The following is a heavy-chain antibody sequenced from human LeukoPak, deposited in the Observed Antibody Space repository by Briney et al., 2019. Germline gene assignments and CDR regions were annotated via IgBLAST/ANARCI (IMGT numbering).Heavy chain of an antibody. J-gene: IGHJ4*02. CDR1: GFTFSNAW. CDR3: AKGRTYSSGWYSPRMGEVGFDY. D-gene: IGHD6-19*01. CDR2: IKSKTDGGTT. V-gene: IGHV3-15*01. Sequence: GGSLRLSCAASGFTFSNAWMSWVRQAPGKGLEWVGRIKSKTDGGTTDYAAPVKGRFTISRDDSKNTLYLQMNSLKTEDTAVYYCAKGRTYSSGWYSPRMGEVGFDYWGQGTLVTVSS.